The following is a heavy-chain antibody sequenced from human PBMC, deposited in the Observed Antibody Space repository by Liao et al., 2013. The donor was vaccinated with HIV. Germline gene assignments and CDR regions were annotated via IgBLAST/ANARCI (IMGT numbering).Heavy chain of an antibody. D-gene: IGHD3-22*01. J-gene: IGHJ4*02. V-gene: IGHV4-61*02. Sequence: QVQLQESGPGLVKPSQTLSLTCTVSGGSISSSDYYWSWIRQPAGKGLEWIGRIHSSGSTTYNPSLKTRLTISVDTSKNQFSLKLSSVTAADTAIYYCARGLHYYDTNGYYSNYFDYWGQGAQVTVSS. CDR3: ARGLHYYDTNGYYSNYFDY. CDR2: IHSSGST. CDR1: GGSISSSDYY.